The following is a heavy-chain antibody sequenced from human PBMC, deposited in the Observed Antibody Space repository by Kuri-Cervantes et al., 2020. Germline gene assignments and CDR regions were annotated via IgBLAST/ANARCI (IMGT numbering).Heavy chain of an antibody. V-gene: IGHV1-18*01. Sequence: ASVKVSCKTSGYTFSNYGISWVRQAPGQGLEWMGWINPNNGDTSYAQKVQGRVAMTTDTSTSTAYMELRSLRSDDTAVYYCARDPSKYYYDSSGLCAFDIWGQGTMVTVSS. J-gene: IGHJ3*02. CDR2: INPNNGDT. CDR1: GYTFSNYG. D-gene: IGHD3-22*01. CDR3: ARDPSKYYYDSSGLCAFDI.